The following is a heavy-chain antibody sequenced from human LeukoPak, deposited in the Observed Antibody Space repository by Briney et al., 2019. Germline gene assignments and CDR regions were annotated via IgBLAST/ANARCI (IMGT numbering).Heavy chain of an antibody. D-gene: IGHD1-1*01. CDR3: ARNSNWNDEDYFDY. V-gene: IGHV3-21*01. CDR1: GFTFSSYS. CDR2: ISSSSSYI. Sequence: GGSLRLSCAASGFTFSSYSMNWVRQAPGEGLEWVSSISSSSSYIYYADSVKGRFTISRDNAKNSLYLQMNSLRAEDTAVYYCARNSNWNDEDYFDYWGQGTLVTVSS. J-gene: IGHJ4*02.